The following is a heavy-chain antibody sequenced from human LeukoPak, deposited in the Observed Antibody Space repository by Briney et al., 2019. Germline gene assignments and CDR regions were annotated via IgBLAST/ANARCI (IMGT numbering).Heavy chain of an antibody. J-gene: IGHJ6*03. CDR2: INPDGDVT. D-gene: IGHD2-8*01. V-gene: IGHV1-2*02. Sequence: ASVKVSCKASGYTFSIYPINWVRQAPGQGLEWMGWINPDGDVTKSAQKFQGRVTMTTDKSINTVFMELSGLTSDDTALYYCARGPNHYYYMDFWGKGTTVSVSS. CDR3: ARGPNHYYYMDF. CDR1: GYTFSIYP.